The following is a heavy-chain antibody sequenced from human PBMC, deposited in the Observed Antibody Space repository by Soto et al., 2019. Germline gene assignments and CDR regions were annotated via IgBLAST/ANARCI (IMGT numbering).Heavy chain of an antibody. D-gene: IGHD6-13*01. CDR1: GGSLGSSSYY. CDR3: ASIAAPGTTHFDF. CDR2: IYYSGNT. J-gene: IGHJ4*02. Sequence: PSETLSLTCTVSGGSLGSSSYYWGWIRQSPGKGLEWIGNIYYSGNTFYNPSLKSRVTISVDTSKNQFYLHLRSVTAADTAIFYCASIAAPGTTHFDFWGQGTLVTVSS. V-gene: IGHV4-39*01.